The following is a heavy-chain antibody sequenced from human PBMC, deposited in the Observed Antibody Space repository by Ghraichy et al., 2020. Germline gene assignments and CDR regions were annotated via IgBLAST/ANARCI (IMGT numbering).Heavy chain of an antibody. CDR2: ISVGSSSTI. Sequence: LSLTCAASGFTFSIYSMNWVREAPGKGLEWVSYISVGSSSTIYSADSVKGRFTISRDHAKNSLYLQMNSLRDEDTAVYYCARDSGSSWYYFDYWGQGTLVTVSS. D-gene: IGHD6-13*01. CDR1: GFTFSIYS. V-gene: IGHV3-48*02. J-gene: IGHJ4*02. CDR3: ARDSGSSWYYFDY.